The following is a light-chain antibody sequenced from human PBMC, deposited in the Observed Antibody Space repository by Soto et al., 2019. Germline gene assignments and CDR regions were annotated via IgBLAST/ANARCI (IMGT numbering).Light chain of an antibody. CDR2: DVS. J-gene: IGLJ1*01. Sequence: QSVLTQPASVSGSPGQSITISCTGTSSDVGGYNYVSWYQQHPGKAPKLMIYDVSNRPSGVSNRFSGSKSGNTASLTISGLQAEDVADYYCSSYTIISTHVFGTATLSPS. CDR1: SSDVGGYNY. CDR3: SSYTIISTHV. V-gene: IGLV2-14*01.